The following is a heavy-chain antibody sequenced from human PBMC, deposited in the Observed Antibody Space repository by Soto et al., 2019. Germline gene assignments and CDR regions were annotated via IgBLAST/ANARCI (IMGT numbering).Heavy chain of an antibody. V-gene: IGHV3-23*01. CDR2: ISGSGGST. CDR3: AGSGGDCSGGTCYLGMDV. D-gene: IGHD2-15*01. CDR1: GFTFSSYA. J-gene: IGHJ6*02. Sequence: EVQLLESGGGLVQPGGSLRLSCAASGFTFSSYAMSWVRQAPGKGLEWVSAISGSGGSTYYADSVKGRFTISRDNSKNTLYLQMNSLRAEDTAVYYCAGSGGDCSGGTCYLGMDVWGQGTTVTVSS.